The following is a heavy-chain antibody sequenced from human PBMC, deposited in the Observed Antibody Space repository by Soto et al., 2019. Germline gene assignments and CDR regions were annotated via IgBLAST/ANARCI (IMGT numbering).Heavy chain of an antibody. CDR3: ARVESCGGDCTPSWYFDL. CDR1: GGTFSSYA. Sequence: SVKVSFKASGGTFSSYAISWVRQAPGQGLEWMGGIIPIFGTANYAQKFQGRVTITADESTSTAYMELSSLRSEDTAVYYCARVESCGGDCTPSWYFDLSGRGTLVTVSS. J-gene: IGHJ2*01. D-gene: IGHD2-21*02. V-gene: IGHV1-69*13. CDR2: IIPIFGTA.